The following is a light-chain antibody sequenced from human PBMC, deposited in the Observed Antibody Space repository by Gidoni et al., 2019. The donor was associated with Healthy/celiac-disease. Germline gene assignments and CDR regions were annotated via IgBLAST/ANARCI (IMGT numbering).Light chain of an antibody. CDR3: QQYNSYRT. Sequence: DIQMTHSPSTLSASVGDRVTITCRASQSISSWLAWYQQKPGKAPKLLIYKASSLESGVPSRCSGSASGTEFTLTISSLQPDDFASYYCQQYNSYRTFGQGTKVEIK. CDR1: QSISSW. J-gene: IGKJ1*01. CDR2: KAS. V-gene: IGKV1-5*03.